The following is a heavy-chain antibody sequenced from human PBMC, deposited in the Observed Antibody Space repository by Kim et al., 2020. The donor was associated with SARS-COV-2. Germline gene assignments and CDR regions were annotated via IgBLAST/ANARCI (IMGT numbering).Heavy chain of an antibody. V-gene: IGHV4-31*03. CDR2: IYYSGST. CDR3: ARGVTEWLLSGYYMDV. J-gene: IGHJ6*03. Sequence: SETLSLTCTVSGGSISSGGYYWSWIRQHPGKGLEWIGYIYYSGSTYYNPSLKSRVTISVDTSKNQFSLKLSSVTAADTAVYYCARGVTEWLLSGYYMDVWGKGTTVTVSS. D-gene: IGHD3-3*01. CDR1: GGSISSGGYY.